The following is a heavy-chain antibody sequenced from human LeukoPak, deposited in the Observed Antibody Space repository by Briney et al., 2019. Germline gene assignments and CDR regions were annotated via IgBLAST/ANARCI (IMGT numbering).Heavy chain of an antibody. CDR3: ARRYYDFWSGLPYGMDV. J-gene: IGHJ6*02. V-gene: IGHV1-69*13. CDR1: GGTFSSYA. D-gene: IGHD3-3*01. Sequence: ASVNVSCESSGGTFSSYAISWVRQAPGQGLEWMGGIIPIFGTANYAQKFQGRVTITADESTSTAYMELSSLRSEDTAVYYCARRYYDFWSGLPYGMDVWGQGTTVTVSS. CDR2: IIPIFGTA.